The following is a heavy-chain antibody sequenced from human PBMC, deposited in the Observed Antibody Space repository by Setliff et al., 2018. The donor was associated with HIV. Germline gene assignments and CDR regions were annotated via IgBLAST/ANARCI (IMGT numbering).Heavy chain of an antibody. Sequence: ASVKVSCKASGYIFTSYGISWVRRAPGQGLEWMGWISGNNGKTNYAQNFQGRVTVTTDTSTSTVYMELRSLRSDDTAVYYCARGYFYDTSGHDDSFDYWGQGTLVTVSS. V-gene: IGHV1-18*01. J-gene: IGHJ4*02. CDR1: GYIFTSYG. CDR3: ARGYFYDTSGHDDSFDY. CDR2: ISGNNGKT. D-gene: IGHD3-22*01.